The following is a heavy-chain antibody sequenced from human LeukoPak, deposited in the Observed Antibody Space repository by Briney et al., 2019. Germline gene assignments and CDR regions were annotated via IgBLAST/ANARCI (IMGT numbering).Heavy chain of an antibody. CDR3: ARLRKTYYYDSGAYYSSPLFDY. Sequence: GGSLRLSCAASGFTFSSYGMHWVRQAPGKGLEWVAVISYDGSNKYYADSVKGRFTISRDNSKNTLYLQMNSLRAEDTAVYYCARLRKTYYYDSGAYYSSPLFDYWGQGTLVTVSS. V-gene: IGHV3-30*03. CDR1: GFTFSSYG. D-gene: IGHD3-22*01. J-gene: IGHJ4*02. CDR2: ISYDGSNK.